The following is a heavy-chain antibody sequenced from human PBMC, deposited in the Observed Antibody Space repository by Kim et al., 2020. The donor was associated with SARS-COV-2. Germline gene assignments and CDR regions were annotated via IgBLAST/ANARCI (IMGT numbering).Heavy chain of an antibody. Sequence: SETLSLTCAVYGGSFSGYYWSWIRQPPGKGLEWIGEINHSGSTNYNPSLKSRVTISVDTSKNQFSLKLSSVTAADTAVYYCSRGTIIAVAGNSYYYYGM. CDR3: SRGTIIAVAGNSYYYYGM. V-gene: IGHV4-34*01. J-gene: IGHJ6*01. CDR2: INHSGST. D-gene: IGHD6-19*01. CDR1: GGSFSGYY.